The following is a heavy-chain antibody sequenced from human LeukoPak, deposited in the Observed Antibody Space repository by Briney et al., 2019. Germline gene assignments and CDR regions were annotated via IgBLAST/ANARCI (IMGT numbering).Heavy chain of an antibody. V-gene: IGHV3-21*01. CDR2: ISSSSSYI. Sequence: GGSLRLSCAAPGFTFSSYSMNWVRQAPGKGLEWVSSISSSSSYIYYADSVKGRFTISRDNAKNSLYLQMNSLRAEDTAVYYCASFPGIAAAGSFDYWGQGTLVTVSS. CDR1: GFTFSSYS. CDR3: ASFPGIAAAGSFDY. J-gene: IGHJ4*02. D-gene: IGHD6-13*01.